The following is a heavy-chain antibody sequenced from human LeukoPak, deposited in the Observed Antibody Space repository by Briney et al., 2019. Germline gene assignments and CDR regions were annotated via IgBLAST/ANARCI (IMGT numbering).Heavy chain of an antibody. CDR1: GYTFTSYY. D-gene: IGHD5-12*01. J-gene: IGHJ4*02. CDR2: ISPSGGST. Sequence: ASVKVSCKASGYTFTSYYMHWVRQAPGQGLEWMGIISPSGGSTSYAQKFQGRVTMTRDTSTSTVYMELSSLRSEDTAVYYCARDLARGYPVYYFDYWGQGTLVTVSS. V-gene: IGHV1-46*01. CDR3: ARDLARGYPVYYFDY.